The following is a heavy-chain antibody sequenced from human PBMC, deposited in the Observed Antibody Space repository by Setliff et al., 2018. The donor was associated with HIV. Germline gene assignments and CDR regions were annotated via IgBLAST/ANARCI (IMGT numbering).Heavy chain of an antibody. D-gene: IGHD4-17*01. CDR2: IDADNGNT. CDR3: VRVTADRTNYYYYMDV. Sequence: GASVKVSCKASGYTLTSYGISWVRQAPGQGLEWMGWIDADNGNTNYAQKFRGRVTMTTDTSTNTAYMEVRSLTSDDTAVYYCVRVTADRTNYYYYMDVWDKGTTVTVSS. CDR1: GYTLTSYG. V-gene: IGHV1-18*01. J-gene: IGHJ6*03.